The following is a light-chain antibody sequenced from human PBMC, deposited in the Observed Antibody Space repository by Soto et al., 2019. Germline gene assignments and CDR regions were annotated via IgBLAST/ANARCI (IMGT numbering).Light chain of an antibody. CDR2: GAS. Sequence: AIRMTQSPSSFSASTGYRVTITCLASQDIDSYLAWYQQKPGKAPDLLISGASTLQSGVPSRFSGSGSGTDFTLTISSLQPEDFETYYCQHYYTYPRTFGQGTKVDIK. CDR3: QHYYTYPRT. V-gene: IGKV1-8*01. CDR1: QDIDSY. J-gene: IGKJ1*01.